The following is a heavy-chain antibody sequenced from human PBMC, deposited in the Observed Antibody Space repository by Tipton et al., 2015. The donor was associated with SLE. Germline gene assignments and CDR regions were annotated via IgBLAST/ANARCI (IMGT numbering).Heavy chain of an antibody. CDR1: GGSISSGYYY. V-gene: IGHV4-61*02. Sequence: TLSLTCTVSGGSISSGYYYWSWIRQPAGKGLEWIGRIFVSGVTNYNPSLKSRVTISIDTSKNQFSLKLTSVTAADTAVYYCARDGFSSGWEGDFDYWGQGILVIVSS. J-gene: IGHJ4*02. CDR2: IFVSGVT. CDR3: ARDGFSSGWEGDFDY. D-gene: IGHD6-19*01.